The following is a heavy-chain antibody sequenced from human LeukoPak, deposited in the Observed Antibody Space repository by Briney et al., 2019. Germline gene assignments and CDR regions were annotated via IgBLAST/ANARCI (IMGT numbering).Heavy chain of an antibody. J-gene: IGHJ4*02. Sequence: PSETLSLTCTVSGGSISSGGYSWSWIRQHPGKGLEWIGYIYYSGSTYYNPSLKSRVTISVDTSKNQFSLKLSSVTAADTAVYYCARWHGDYSDYWGQGTLVTVSS. CDR1: GGSISSGGYS. D-gene: IGHD4-17*01. CDR3: ARWHGDYSDY. CDR2: IYYSGST. V-gene: IGHV4-31*03.